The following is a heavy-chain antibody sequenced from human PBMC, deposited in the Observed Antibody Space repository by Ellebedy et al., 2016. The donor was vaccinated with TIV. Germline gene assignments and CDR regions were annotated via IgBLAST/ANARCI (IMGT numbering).Heavy chain of an antibody. CDR1: GFTVSSNY. D-gene: IGHD2/OR15-2a*01. J-gene: IGHJ4*02. CDR3: ARTRFLNYFDY. CDR2: IYSVGST. Sequence: GESLKISCVASGFTVSSNYMSWLRQAPGKGLEWVSFIYSVGSTYYTDAVKGRFTISRDNSKNTLYLQMNSLRAEDTAVYYCARTRFLNYFDYWGQGTLVTVSS. V-gene: IGHV3-53*01.